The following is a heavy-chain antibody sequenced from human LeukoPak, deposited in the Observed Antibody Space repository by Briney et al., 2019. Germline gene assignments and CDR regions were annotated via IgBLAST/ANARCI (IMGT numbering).Heavy chain of an antibody. J-gene: IGHJ4*02. CDR1: GYSISSGYY. Sequence: SETLSLTCTVSGYSISSGYYWGWIRQPPGQGLEWIGNIYHSGSTYYDSSLKSRVTISLDTSKNQFSLKLSSVTAADTAVYYCARRVAATSFRDYWGQGTLVTVSS. D-gene: IGHD6-19*01. V-gene: IGHV4-38-2*02. CDR3: ARRVAATSFRDY. CDR2: IYHSGST.